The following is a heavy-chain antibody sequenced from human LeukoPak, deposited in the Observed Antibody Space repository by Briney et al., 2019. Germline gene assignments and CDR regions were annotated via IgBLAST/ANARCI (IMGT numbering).Heavy chain of an antibody. J-gene: IGHJ2*01. CDR3: ARGGPSPTTVTSNWYFDL. CDR1: GYTFTDYY. V-gene: IGHV1-2*02. D-gene: IGHD4-11*01. CDR2: IDTNSGGT. Sequence: ASVKVSCKASGYTFTDYYMHWVRQAPGQGLEWMGWIDTNSGGTKYAQRFQGRVTMTRDTSITTAYMELSRLRSDDTAVYYCARGGPSPTTVTSNWYFDLWGRGKLGTVSS.